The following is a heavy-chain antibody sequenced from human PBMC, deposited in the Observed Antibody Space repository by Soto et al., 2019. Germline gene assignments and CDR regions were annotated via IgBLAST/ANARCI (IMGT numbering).Heavy chain of an antibody. CDR3: ARGDYGSGSFAFFDY. Sequence: QVQLVQSGAEVKKPGASVKVSYKASGYTFTGYYMHWVRQAPGQGLEWMGWINPNSGGTNYAQKFQGWVTMTRDTSISTAYMELSRLRSDDTAVYYCARGDYGSGSFAFFDYWGQGTLVTVSS. J-gene: IGHJ4*02. D-gene: IGHD3-10*01. V-gene: IGHV1-2*04. CDR1: GYTFTGYY. CDR2: INPNSGGT.